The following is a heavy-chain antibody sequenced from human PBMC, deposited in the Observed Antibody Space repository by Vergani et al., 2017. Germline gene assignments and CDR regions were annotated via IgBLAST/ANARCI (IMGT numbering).Heavy chain of an antibody. J-gene: IGHJ4*02. CDR1: GYTFTAYY. V-gene: IGHV1-2*02. CDR2: IDPNSSGT. CDR3: AGKARHILTGYGGPFYY. Sequence: QVQLVQSGAEGKKPGASVKVSCKASGYTFTAYYIHWVRQAPGQGLEWMGWIDPNSSGTNFVQKFQGGVSLTSDSSITTVHMQWSRRVSDDTAVYFCAGKARHILTGYGGPFYYWGQGVLVTVVS. D-gene: IGHD3-9*01.